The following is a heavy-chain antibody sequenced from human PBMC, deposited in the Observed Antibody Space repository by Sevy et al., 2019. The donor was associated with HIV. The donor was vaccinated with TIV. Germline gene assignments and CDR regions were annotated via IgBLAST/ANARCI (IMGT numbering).Heavy chain of an antibody. V-gene: IGHV3-53*01. CDR2: IYSGGST. J-gene: IGHJ3*02. CDR3: ARALIGCCSSTSCSTPFDI. D-gene: IGHD2-2*01. Sequence: GGSLRLSCAASGFTVSSNYMSWVRQAPGKGLEWVSVIYSGGSTYYADSVKGRFTISRDNSKNTLYLQMNSLRAEDTAVYYCARALIGCCSSTSCSTPFDIWGQGTMVTVSS. CDR1: GFTVSSNY.